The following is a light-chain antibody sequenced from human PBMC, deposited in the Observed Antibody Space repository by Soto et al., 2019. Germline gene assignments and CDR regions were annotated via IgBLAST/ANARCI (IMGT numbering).Light chain of an antibody. V-gene: IGLV2-14*01. J-gene: IGLJ1*01. CDR1: SSDVGGYNY. CDR2: DVS. Sequence: QSVLTQPASVSGSPGQSITISCTGTSSDVGGYNYVSWYQQHPGKAPKFMNYDVSNRPSGVSNLFSGSKSGNTASLTISGLQAEDEADYYCSSYTTSNTRQIVFGTGTKVTVL. CDR3: SSYTTSNTRQIV.